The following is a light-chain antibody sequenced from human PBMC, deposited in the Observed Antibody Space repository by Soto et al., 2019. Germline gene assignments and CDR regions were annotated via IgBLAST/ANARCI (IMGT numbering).Light chain of an antibody. J-gene: IGKJ5*01. CDR3: QQLNSYPIT. CDR1: QGISSW. Sequence: DIQMTQSPSSVSASVVNRVTITCRASQGISSWLAWYQQKPGKAPKLLIYAASTLQSGVPSRFSGSGSGTEFTLTISRLQPEDFATYYCQQLNSYPITFGQRTRLEIK. V-gene: IGKV1-12*01. CDR2: AAS.